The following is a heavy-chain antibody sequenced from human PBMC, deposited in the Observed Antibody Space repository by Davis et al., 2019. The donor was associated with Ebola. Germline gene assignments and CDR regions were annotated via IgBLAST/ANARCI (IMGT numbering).Heavy chain of an antibody. V-gene: IGHV1-69*04. J-gene: IGHJ6*02. Sequence: SVKVSCKASGGTFSSYAISWVRQAPGQGLEWMGRIIPILGIANYAQKFQGRVTITADESTSTAYMELSSLRSEDTAVYYCARDRGIAARPYYYGMDVWGQGTTVTVSS. CDR1: GGTFSSYA. D-gene: IGHD6-6*01. CDR2: IIPILGIA. CDR3: ARDRGIAARPYYYGMDV.